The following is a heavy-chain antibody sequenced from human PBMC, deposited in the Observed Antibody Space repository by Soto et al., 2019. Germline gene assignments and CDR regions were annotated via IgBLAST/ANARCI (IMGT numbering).Heavy chain of an antibody. V-gene: IGHV3-33*01. CDR3: AREYYSSSWPTRSYGMDV. CDR2: IWYDGSNK. J-gene: IGHJ6*02. CDR1: GFTFSSYG. D-gene: IGHD6-13*01. Sequence: GGSLRLSCAASGFTFSSYGMHWVRQAPGKGLEWVAVIWYDGSNKYYADSVKGRFTISRDNSKNTLYLQMNSLRAEDTAVYYCAREYYSSSWPTRSYGMDVWGQGTTVTVSS.